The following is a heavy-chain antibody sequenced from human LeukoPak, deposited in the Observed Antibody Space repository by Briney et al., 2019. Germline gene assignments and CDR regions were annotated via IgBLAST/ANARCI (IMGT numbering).Heavy chain of an antibody. D-gene: IGHD5-18*01. CDR3: AAATLGVDTAMVTPYYFDY. V-gene: IGHV1-69*13. J-gene: IGHJ4*02. Sequence: GASVTVSCTASGGTFSSYAISWVRQAPGQGLEWMGGIIPIFGTANYAQKFQGRVTITADESTSTAYMELSSLRSEDTAVYYCAAATLGVDTAMVTPYYFDYWGQGTLVTVSS. CDR1: GGTFSSYA. CDR2: IIPIFGTA.